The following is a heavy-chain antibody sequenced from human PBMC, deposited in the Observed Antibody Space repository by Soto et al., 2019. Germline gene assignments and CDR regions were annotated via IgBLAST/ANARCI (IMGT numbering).Heavy chain of an antibody. CDR3: AKKVNSGSGSQYFDY. CDR1: GFTFSSYS. D-gene: IGHD3-10*01. Sequence: PGGSLRLSCVASGFTFSSYSMSWVRQAPGKGLEWVSGFRAGGDDGTTYYADSVKGRFTISRDNSKNTLFLQMNSLRAEDTAIYYCAKKVNSGSGSQYFDYFGQGTLVPVSS. V-gene: IGHV3-23*01. J-gene: IGHJ4*02. CDR2: FRAGGDDGTT.